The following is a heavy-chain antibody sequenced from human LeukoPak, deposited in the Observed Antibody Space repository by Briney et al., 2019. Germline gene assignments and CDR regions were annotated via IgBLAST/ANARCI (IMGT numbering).Heavy chain of an antibody. D-gene: IGHD4-17*01. J-gene: IGHJ5*02. CDR1: GYTFTIYD. CDR3: AVHLPGDYLDP. Sequence: ASVKVSCKPSGYTFTIYDINWVRQAAGQGLEWMGWMNPDSGNTDFAQKFQGRVTMTRNTSISTAYMELSSLTSEDTAVYYCAVHLPGDYLDPWGQGTLVSVSS. V-gene: IGHV1-8*01. CDR2: MNPDSGNT.